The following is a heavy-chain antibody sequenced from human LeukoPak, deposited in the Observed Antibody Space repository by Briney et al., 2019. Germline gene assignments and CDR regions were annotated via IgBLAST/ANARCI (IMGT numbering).Heavy chain of an antibody. V-gene: IGHV3-23*01. Sequence: GGSLRLSCATSGFTFSSYAMSWVRQAPGKGLEWVSAISGSGGSTYYADSVKGRFTISRDNSKNTLYLQMNSLRAEDTAVYYCAKRGPGGSSGWYLFDYWGQGALVTVSS. CDR1: GFTFSSYA. J-gene: IGHJ4*02. D-gene: IGHD6-19*01. CDR2: ISGSGGST. CDR3: AKRGPGGSSGWYLFDY.